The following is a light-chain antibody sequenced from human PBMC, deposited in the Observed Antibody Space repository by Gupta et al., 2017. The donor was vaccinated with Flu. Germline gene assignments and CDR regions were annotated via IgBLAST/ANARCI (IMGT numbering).Light chain of an antibody. J-gene: IGLJ2*01. CDR3: SSYTSSGTLI. Sequence: SITVSCTGTSSDVGAYNYVSWYQHHPDKAPNLIIYDVTNRSAGVANRFSGSKSGNTASLTISALQAEDEADFYCSSYTSSGTLIFGGGTKVTVL. V-gene: IGLV2-14*03. CDR1: SSDVGAYNY. CDR2: DVT.